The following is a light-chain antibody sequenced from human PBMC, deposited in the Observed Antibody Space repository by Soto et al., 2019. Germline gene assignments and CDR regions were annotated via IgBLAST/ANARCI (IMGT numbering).Light chain of an antibody. J-gene: IGKJ4*01. CDR1: QSVSTS. V-gene: IGKV3-11*01. CDR2: GAS. CDR3: QQRTNWPLN. Sequence: EVVLTQSPATLSLSPVEIAHLYCRASQSVSTSLAWYQQKPGQAPRLLIYGASNRATGIPARFSGSGSGTDFTLTISSLEPEDFAVYYCQQRTNWPLNCGGGTTGDIK.